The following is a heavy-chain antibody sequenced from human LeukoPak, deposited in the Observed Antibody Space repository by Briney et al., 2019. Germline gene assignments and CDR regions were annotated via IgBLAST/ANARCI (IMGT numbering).Heavy chain of an antibody. D-gene: IGHD3-22*01. V-gene: IGHV4-59*08. Sequence: PSETLSLTCTVSGGSISSYYWSWIRQPPGKGLEWIGYIYYSGSTNYNPSLKSRVTISVDTSKNQFSLKLSSVTAADTAVYYCARPRGVYYYDSSGTNWFDPWGQGTLVTVSS. CDR3: ARPRGVYYYDSSGTNWFDP. CDR1: GGSISSYY. J-gene: IGHJ5*02. CDR2: IYYSGST.